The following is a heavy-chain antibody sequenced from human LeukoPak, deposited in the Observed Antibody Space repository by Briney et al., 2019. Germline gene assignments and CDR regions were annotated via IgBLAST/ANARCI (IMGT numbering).Heavy chain of an antibody. J-gene: IGHJ4*02. CDR1: GGSIRSYY. D-gene: IGHD6-19*01. V-gene: IGHV4-59*12. CDR3: ARGLSSSGSPGYFDY. Sequence: SETLSLTCTVSGGSIRSYYWSWIRQPPEKGLEWIGYVYYSGSTNYNPSLKSRVTISVDTSKNQFSLKLSSVTAADTAVYYCARGLSSSGSPGYFDYWGQGTLVTVSS. CDR2: VYYSGST.